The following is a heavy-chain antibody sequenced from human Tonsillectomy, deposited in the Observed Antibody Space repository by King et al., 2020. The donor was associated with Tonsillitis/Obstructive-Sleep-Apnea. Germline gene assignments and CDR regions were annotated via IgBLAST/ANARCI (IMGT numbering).Heavy chain of an antibody. D-gene: IGHD3-22*01. CDR2: ISGRGGST. Sequence: VQLVESGGGLVQPGGSLRLSCAASGFTFSSYAMSWVRQAPGKGLEWVSAISGRGGSTYYADSVKGRFTISRDNSKNTLYLQMNSLRAEDTAVYYCAKPGITMIVVVVYFDYWGQGTLVTVSS. CDR3: AKPGITMIVVVVYFDY. CDR1: GFTFSSYA. J-gene: IGHJ4*02. V-gene: IGHV3-23*04.